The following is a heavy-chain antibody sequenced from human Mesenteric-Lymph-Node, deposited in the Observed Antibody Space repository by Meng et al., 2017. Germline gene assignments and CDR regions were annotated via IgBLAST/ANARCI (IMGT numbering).Heavy chain of an antibody. CDR3: AKVMGSAWRDAFDI. V-gene: IGHV3-23*01. Sequence: GESLKISCAASGFTFSSYEMNWVRQAPGKGLEWVSSISGAGGSTDSVKGRFSISRDNSKNTLYLQMNSLRAEDAALYYCAKVMGSAWRDAFDIWDQGTMSPSPQ. D-gene: IGHD6-19*01. J-gene: IGHJ3*02. CDR2: ISGAGGST. CDR1: GFTFSSYE.